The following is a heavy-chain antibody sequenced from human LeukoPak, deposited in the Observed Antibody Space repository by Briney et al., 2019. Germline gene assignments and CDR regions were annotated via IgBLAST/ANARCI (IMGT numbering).Heavy chain of an antibody. Sequence: GGSLRLSCAASGVTLSSYAMSWARQAPGKGLEWVSGISSSGGSTYYADSVKGRFTISRDNSKNTLYLQMNSLRAEDTAVYFCAKDRRGNYYYFDYWGQGTLVTVSS. CDR3: AKDRRGNYYYFDY. CDR2: ISSSGGST. D-gene: IGHD1-7*01. J-gene: IGHJ4*02. CDR1: GVTLSSYA. V-gene: IGHV3-23*01.